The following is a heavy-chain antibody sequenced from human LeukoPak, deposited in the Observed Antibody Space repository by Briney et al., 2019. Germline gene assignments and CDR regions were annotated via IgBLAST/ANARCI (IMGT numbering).Heavy chain of an antibody. CDR2: ISYDGSNK. V-gene: IGHV3-30*01. D-gene: IGHD6-13*01. CDR3: ARGSARYSSSWYREGEDY. Sequence: GRSLRLSCAASGFTFSSYAMHWVRQAPGKGLEWVAVISYDGSNKYYADSVKGRFTISRDNSKNMLYLQMNSLRAEDTAVYYCARGSARYSSSWYREGEDYWGQGTLVTVSS. J-gene: IGHJ4*02. CDR1: GFTFSSYA.